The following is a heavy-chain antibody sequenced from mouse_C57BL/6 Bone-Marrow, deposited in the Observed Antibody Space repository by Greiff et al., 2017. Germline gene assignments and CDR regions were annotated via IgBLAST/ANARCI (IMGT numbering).Heavy chain of an antibody. Sequence: VKLMESGPELVKPGASVKISCKASGYTFTDYYINWVKQRPGQGLEWIGWIFPGSGSTYYNEKFKGKATLTVDKSSSTAYMLLSSLTSEDSAVYFCTRADLLRYYFDYWGQGTTLTVS. V-gene: IGHV1-75*01. D-gene: IGHD2-1*01. J-gene: IGHJ2*01. CDR3: TRADLLRYYFDY. CDR2: IFPGSGST. CDR1: GYTFTDYY.